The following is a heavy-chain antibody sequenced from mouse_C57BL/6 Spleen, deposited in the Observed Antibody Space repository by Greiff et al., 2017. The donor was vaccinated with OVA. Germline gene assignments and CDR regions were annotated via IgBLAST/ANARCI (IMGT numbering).Heavy chain of an antibody. CDR2: IYPGSGST. V-gene: IGHV1-55*01. Sequence: QVQLKQSGAELVKPGASVKMSCKASGYTFTSYWITWVKQRPGQGLEWIGDIYPGSGSTNYNEKFKSKATLTVDTSSSTAYMQLSSLTSEDSAVYYCARGYYGRGDYWGQGTTLTVSS. CDR1: GYTFTSYW. CDR3: ARGYYGRGDY. J-gene: IGHJ2*01. D-gene: IGHD1-1*01.